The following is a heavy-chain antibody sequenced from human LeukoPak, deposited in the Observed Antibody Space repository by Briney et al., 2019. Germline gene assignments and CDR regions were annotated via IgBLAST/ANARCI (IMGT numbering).Heavy chain of an antibody. CDR2: FDPEDGET. CDR1: GYTLTELS. Sequence: ASVKVSCKVSGYTLTELSMHWVRQAPGKGLEWMGGFDPEDGETIYAQKFQGRVTMTEDTSTDTAYMELSSLRSEGTAVYYCATLWFGDPTYPPFDYWGQGTLVTVSS. D-gene: IGHD3-10*01. J-gene: IGHJ4*02. V-gene: IGHV1-24*01. CDR3: ATLWFGDPTYPPFDY.